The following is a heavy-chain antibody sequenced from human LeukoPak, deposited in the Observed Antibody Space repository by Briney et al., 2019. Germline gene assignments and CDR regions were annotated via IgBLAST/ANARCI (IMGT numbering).Heavy chain of an antibody. D-gene: IGHD6-13*01. J-gene: IGHJ6*02. Sequence: PGGSLRLSCAGSGFTFSNYAMYWVRQAPGKGLEWVAFISYDGNNKYYADSMKGQLTISRDISKNTLYLQMSSLRDEDTAVYYCARDKYSSSWTTEYYYYYGMDVWGQGTTVTVSS. CDR2: ISYDGNNK. V-gene: IGHV3-30-3*01. CDR1: GFTFSNYA. CDR3: ARDKYSSSWTTEYYYYYGMDV.